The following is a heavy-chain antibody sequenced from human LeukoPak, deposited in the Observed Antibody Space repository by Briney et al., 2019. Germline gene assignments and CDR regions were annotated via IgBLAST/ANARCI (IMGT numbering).Heavy chain of an antibody. V-gene: IGHV3-21*05. CDR1: GFTFSSYS. CDR2: ISSSSTFI. CDR3: ARSDF. Sequence: GGSLRLSCAASGFTFSSYSMNWVRQAPGKGLEWLSYISSSSTFIDYADSVKGRFTISRDNAKNSLYLQMNSLRVEDTAVYFCARSDFWGQGTLVTVSS. J-gene: IGHJ4*02.